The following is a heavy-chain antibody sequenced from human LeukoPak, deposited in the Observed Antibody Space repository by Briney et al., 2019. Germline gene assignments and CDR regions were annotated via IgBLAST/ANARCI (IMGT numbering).Heavy chain of an antibody. CDR3: AKRGSGSPSPFDY. J-gene: IGHJ4*02. D-gene: IGHD1-26*01. CDR2: MNYNSGNT. Sequence: ASVKVSCKASGYTFTSFDINWVRQATGQGLEWMGWMNYNSGNTGYAQKFQGRVTITRNTSISTAYMELSSLRSEDTAVYHCAKRGSGSPSPFDYWGQGTLVPVSS. V-gene: IGHV1-8*01. CDR1: GYTFTSFD.